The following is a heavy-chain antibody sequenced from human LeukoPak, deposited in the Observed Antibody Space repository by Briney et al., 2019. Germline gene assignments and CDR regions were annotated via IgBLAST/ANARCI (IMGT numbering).Heavy chain of an antibody. D-gene: IGHD4-11*01. CDR3: AKDRYSNYGNWFDP. V-gene: IGHV3-23*01. Sequence: GGSLRLSCAASGFTFNSYAMNWARQAPGKGLEWVSGISGSGGSTFYADSVKGRFTISRDNSKNTLYLQMNSLRAEDTAVYYCAKDRYSNYGNWFDPWGQGTLVTVFS. CDR1: GFTFNSYA. J-gene: IGHJ5*02. CDR2: ISGSGGST.